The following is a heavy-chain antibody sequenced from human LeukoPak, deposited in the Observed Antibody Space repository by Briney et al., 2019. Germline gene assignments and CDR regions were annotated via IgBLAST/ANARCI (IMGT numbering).Heavy chain of an antibody. J-gene: IGHJ5*02. Sequence: SETLSLTCVVYGGSFSGYYWSWIRQPPGKGLEWIGEINHSGSTNYKSSLKSRVTISIDTSKNQFSLKLSPVTAADTAVYYCAGGKRYCSSTSCYTPWFDPWGQGTLVTVSS. D-gene: IGHD2-2*02. CDR2: INHSGST. V-gene: IGHV4-34*01. CDR1: GGSFSGYY. CDR3: AGGKRYCSSTSCYTPWFDP.